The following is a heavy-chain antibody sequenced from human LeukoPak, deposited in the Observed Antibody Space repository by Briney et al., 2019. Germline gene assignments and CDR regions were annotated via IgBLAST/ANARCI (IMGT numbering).Heavy chain of an antibody. CDR3: ARDLYREVTAILDY. Sequence: GGSLRLSCAASGFTFSSYAMHWVRQAPGKGLEWVSVISDDGSNKYYADSVKGRFTIPRDNSPNTLYLQMNSVRAEDTAVYYCARDLYREVTAILDYWGPGTLVTVSS. V-gene: IGHV3-30*04. J-gene: IGHJ4*02. D-gene: IGHD2-21*02. CDR1: GFTFSSYA. CDR2: ISDDGSNK.